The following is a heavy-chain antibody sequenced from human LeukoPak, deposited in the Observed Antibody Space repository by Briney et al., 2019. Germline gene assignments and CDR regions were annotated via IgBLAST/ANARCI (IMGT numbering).Heavy chain of an antibody. CDR3: AREDSSGWYDY. Sequence: PGGSLRLSCAASGFTFSSCAMSWVRQAPGRGLEWVSSISSSSSYIYYADSVKGRFTISRDNAKNSLYLQMNSLRAEDTAVYYCAREDSSGWYDYWGQGTLVTVSS. D-gene: IGHD6-19*01. CDR2: ISSSSSYI. CDR1: GFTFSSCA. J-gene: IGHJ4*02. V-gene: IGHV3-21*01.